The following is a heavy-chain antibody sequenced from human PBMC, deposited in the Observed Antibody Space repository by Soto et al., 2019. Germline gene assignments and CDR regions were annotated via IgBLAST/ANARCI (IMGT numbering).Heavy chain of an antibody. CDR3: ALECYDFWSGYYNYWFDP. J-gene: IGHJ5*02. D-gene: IGHD3-3*01. Sequence: QVQLVQSGAEVKKPGASVKVSCKASGYTFTSYDINWVRQATGQGLEWMGWMNPNSGNTGYAQKFQGRVTMTRNTSISTAYMELSSLRSEDTAVYYCALECYDFWSGYYNYWFDPWGQGTLVTVSS. CDR1: GYTFTSYD. CDR2: MNPNSGNT. V-gene: IGHV1-8*01.